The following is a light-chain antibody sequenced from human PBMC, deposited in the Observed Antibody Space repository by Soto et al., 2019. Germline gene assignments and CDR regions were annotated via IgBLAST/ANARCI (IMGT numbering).Light chain of an antibody. Sequence: DTQTTQSLSTLSASKGDSVISTCRASQSISSWLAWYQQKPGKVPKLLIYDASSLESGVPSRFSGSGSGTEFTLTISSLQPGDFATYYCQHYNTYPWTFGHRSNVDVK. J-gene: IGKJ1*01. CDR3: QHYNTYPWT. CDR2: DAS. CDR1: QSISSW. V-gene: IGKV1-5*01.